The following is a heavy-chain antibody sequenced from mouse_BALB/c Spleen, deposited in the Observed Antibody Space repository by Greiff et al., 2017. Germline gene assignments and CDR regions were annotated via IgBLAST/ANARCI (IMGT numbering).Heavy chain of an antibody. Sequence: EVKLQESGAELVRSGASVKLSCTASGFNIKDYYMHWVKQRPEQGLEWIGWTDPENGDTEYAPKFQGKATMTADTSSNTAYLQLSSLTSEDTAVYYCNAYYGSYYAMDYWGQGTSVTVSS. J-gene: IGHJ4*01. V-gene: IGHV14-4*02. CDR2: TDPENGDT. D-gene: IGHD1-1*01. CDR1: GFNIKDYY. CDR3: NAYYGSYYAMDY.